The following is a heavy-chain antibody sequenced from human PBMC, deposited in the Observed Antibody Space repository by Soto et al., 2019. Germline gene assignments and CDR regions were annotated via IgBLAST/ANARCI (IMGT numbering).Heavy chain of an antibody. D-gene: IGHD5-12*01. V-gene: IGHV3-73*01. J-gene: IGHJ6*04. Sequence: PGGSLRLSCAASGFTFSGSAMHLVRQASGKGLEWVGRIRSKANSYATAYAASVRGRFTISRDDSKNTAYLQMNSLKTEDTAVYYCTIPYSGYDYYYGMDVWGEGTTVTVSS. CDR1: GFTFSGSA. CDR3: TIPYSGYDYYYGMDV. CDR2: IRSKANSYAT.